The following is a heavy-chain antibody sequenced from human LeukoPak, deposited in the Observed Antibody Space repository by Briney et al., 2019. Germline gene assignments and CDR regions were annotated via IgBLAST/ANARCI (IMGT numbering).Heavy chain of an antibody. CDR3: TRGRGNP. Sequence: SETLSLTCTVSGYSISSGYYWGWIWQPPGKGLEYIGSIYHSGSTYYNPSLKSRVTISVDTSKNQFSLKLSSVTAADTAVYYCTRGRGNPWGQGTLVTVSS. D-gene: IGHD3-10*01. J-gene: IGHJ5*02. CDR2: IYHSGST. CDR1: GYSISSGYY. V-gene: IGHV4-38-2*02.